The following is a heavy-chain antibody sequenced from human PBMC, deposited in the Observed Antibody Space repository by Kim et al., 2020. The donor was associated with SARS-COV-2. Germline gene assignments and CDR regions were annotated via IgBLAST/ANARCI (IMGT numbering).Heavy chain of an antibody. D-gene: IGHD1-1*01. V-gene: IGHV4-59*01. Sequence: SIPSLKSRVTIAVDTSKNQFSLKLSSVTAADTAVYYCAREGLEHTGWFDPWGQGTLVTVSS. CDR3: AREGLEHTGWFDP. J-gene: IGHJ5*02.